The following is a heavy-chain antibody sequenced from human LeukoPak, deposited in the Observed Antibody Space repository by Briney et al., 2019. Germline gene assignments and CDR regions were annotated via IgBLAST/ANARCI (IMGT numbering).Heavy chain of an antibody. CDR2: ISGYTGNT. CDR3: ARSSWFGGRSEWRWFDP. J-gene: IGHJ5*02. Sequence: GASVKVSFKASGYTFSSYGISWVRQAPGQGGEGVGWISGYTGNTNYAQNLQGRVTMTTDTSTSTAYMELRSLRSDDTALYYCARSSWFGGRSEWRWFDPWGQGTLVTVSS. V-gene: IGHV1-18*01. D-gene: IGHD3-10*01. CDR1: GYTFSSYG.